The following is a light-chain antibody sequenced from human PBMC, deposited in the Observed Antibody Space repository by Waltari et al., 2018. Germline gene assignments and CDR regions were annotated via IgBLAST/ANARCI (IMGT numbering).Light chain of an antibody. CDR3: SAYRGSSALV. CDR1: SSSFGAYNI. Sequence: QSALTQPASVSGSPAQSITISCTGTSSSFGAYNIVSWFQQHPGKAPKLLIYEVSNRPSGVSSRFSGSRSGNTASLTISGLQAEDEADYYCSAYRGSSALVFGTGTKVTVL. CDR2: EVS. V-gene: IGLV2-14*01. J-gene: IGLJ1*01.